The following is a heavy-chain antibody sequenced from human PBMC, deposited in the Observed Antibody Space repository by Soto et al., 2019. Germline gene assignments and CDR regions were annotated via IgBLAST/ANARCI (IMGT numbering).Heavy chain of an antibody. CDR2: IYYSGST. CDR1: GGSISSYY. Sequence: SETLSLTCTVSGGSISSYYWSWIRQPPGKGLEWIGYIYYSGSTNYNPSLKSRVTISVDTSKNQFSLKLSSVTAADTAVYYCARAIGGQLWYPFDYWGQGTLVTVSS. J-gene: IGHJ4*02. CDR3: ARAIGGQLWYPFDY. D-gene: IGHD5-18*01. V-gene: IGHV4-59*01.